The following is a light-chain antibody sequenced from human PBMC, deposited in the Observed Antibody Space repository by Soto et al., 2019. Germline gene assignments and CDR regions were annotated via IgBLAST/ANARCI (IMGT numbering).Light chain of an antibody. Sequence: DIQMTQSPSSVSASVGDRVTITCRASQDINNWLAWYQQKPGKAPKLLIYAASTLQSGVPSRFSGSGSGPDFTLTISSLQPEDFATYSCQQANSFQLTFGGGTRVEIK. V-gene: IGKV1-12*01. CDR2: AAS. J-gene: IGKJ4*01. CDR1: QDINNW. CDR3: QQANSFQLT.